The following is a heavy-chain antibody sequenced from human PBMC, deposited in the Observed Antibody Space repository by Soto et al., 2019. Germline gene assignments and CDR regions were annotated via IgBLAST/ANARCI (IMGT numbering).Heavy chain of an antibody. V-gene: IGHV4-39*02. Sequence: QLQLRESGPGLVQPSETLSLTCLVSGGSISSSTYYWGWIRQPPGKGLEWIGSIYYSGATYYNPSLRSRITISMDRSKNHFSLKLTSVTAADTPIYYCAPVGIGTTTVDYWGQGTLVTVSS. CDR2: IYYSGAT. CDR3: APVGIGTTTVDY. CDR1: GGSISSSTYY. J-gene: IGHJ4*02. D-gene: IGHD5-12*01.